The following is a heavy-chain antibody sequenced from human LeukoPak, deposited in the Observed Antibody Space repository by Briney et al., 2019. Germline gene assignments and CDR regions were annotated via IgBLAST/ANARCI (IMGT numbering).Heavy chain of an antibody. D-gene: IGHD3-22*01. CDR2: ISAYNGNT. J-gene: IGHJ4*02. Sequence: VASVKVSCKASGYTFTGYYMHWVRQAPGQGLEWMGWISAYNGNTNYAQKLQGRVTMTTDTSTSTAYMELRSLRSDDTAVYYCARDQTYYDSSGSDYWGQGTLVTVSS. CDR3: ARDQTYYDSSGSDY. CDR1: GYTFTGYY. V-gene: IGHV1-18*04.